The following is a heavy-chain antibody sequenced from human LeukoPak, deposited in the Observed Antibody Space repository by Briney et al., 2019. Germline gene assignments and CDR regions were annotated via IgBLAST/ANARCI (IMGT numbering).Heavy chain of an antibody. D-gene: IGHD3/OR15-3a*01. Sequence: PSETLSLTCAVYGGSFSGYYWGWIRQPPGKGLEWIGEINRGGDTNYNPFLKSRATISIDTSRNYFSLKLSSVTAADTAVYYCAGGRGTGSYFHDWGQGTLVTVSS. J-gene: IGHJ4*03. V-gene: IGHV4-34*01. CDR1: GGSFSGYY. CDR3: AGGRGTGSYFHD. CDR2: INRGGDT.